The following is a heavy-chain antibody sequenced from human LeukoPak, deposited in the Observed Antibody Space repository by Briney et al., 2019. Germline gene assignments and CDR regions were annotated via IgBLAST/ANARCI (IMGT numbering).Heavy chain of an antibody. J-gene: IGHJ5*02. D-gene: IGHD1-14*01. CDR3: ARTRGLQRITGNWFDP. Sequence: SETLSLTCTVSGGSISTYYWSWIRQPPGKGLEWIGEINHSGSTNYNPSLKSRVTISVDTSKNQFSLKLSSVTAADTAVYYCARTRGLQRITGNWFDPWGQGTLVTVSS. CDR2: INHSGST. CDR1: GGSISTYY. V-gene: IGHV4-34*01.